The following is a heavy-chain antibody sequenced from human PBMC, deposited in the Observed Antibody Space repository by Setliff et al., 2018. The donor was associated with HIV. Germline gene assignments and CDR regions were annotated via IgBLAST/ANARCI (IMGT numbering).Heavy chain of an antibody. Sequence: PGGSLRLSCTASGFTFSRYWMSWVRQAPGKGLEWVANIKQDGSEKYYVDSVKGRFTISRDNAKNSLYLQMNSLRAEDTAVYYCARTPYGSGSYSRGGYYYYGMDVWGQGTTVTVSS. J-gene: IGHJ6*02. D-gene: IGHD3-10*01. CDR3: ARTPYGSGSYSRGGYYYYGMDV. CDR2: IKQDGSEK. V-gene: IGHV3-7*01. CDR1: GFTFSRYW.